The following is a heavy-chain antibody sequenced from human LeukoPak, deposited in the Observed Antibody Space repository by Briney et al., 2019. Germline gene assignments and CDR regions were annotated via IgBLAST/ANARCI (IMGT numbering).Heavy chain of an antibody. J-gene: IGHJ4*02. Sequence: GGYLRLYCAASGFTFSSYGMHWVRQAPGKGLEGVAVISYDGSNKYYADSVKGRFTISRDNSKNTLYLQMNSLRAEDTAVYYCAKDLGVAVAGTWGSGDYWGQGTLVTVSS. CDR1: GFTFSSYG. V-gene: IGHV3-30*18. CDR2: ISYDGSNK. D-gene: IGHD6-19*01. CDR3: AKDLGVAVAGTWGSGDY.